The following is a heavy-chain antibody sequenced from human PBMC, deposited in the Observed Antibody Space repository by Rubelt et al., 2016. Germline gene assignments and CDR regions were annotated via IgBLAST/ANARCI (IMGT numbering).Heavy chain of an antibody. CDR3: ARSVEMATIFDY. J-gene: IGHJ4*02. Sequence: SSSYIYYADSVKGRFTISRDNAKNSLYLQMNSLRAEDTAVYYCARSVEMATIFDYWGQGTLVTVSS. CDR2: SSSYI. D-gene: IGHD5-24*01. V-gene: IGHV3-21*01.